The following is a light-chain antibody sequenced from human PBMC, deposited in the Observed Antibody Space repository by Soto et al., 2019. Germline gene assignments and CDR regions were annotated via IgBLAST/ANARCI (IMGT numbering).Light chain of an antibody. J-gene: IGKJ2*01. CDR2: GVS. CDR1: QSVSSNY. Sequence: EIVLTQSPGTLSLSPGERVTLSCRASQSVSSNYFAWYQQKPGQAPRLLIHGVSSMATGIPDRFSGSGSGTDFTLTISRLEPEDFAVYYCQQYGSSPRTFGQGTKLEIK. V-gene: IGKV3-20*01. CDR3: QQYGSSPRT.